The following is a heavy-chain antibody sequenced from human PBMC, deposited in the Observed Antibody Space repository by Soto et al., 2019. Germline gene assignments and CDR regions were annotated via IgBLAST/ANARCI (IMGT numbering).Heavy chain of an antibody. CDR3: AREMSSSSWVPRVFDI. CDR1: GYTFTSYY. V-gene: IGHV1-46*03. D-gene: IGHD6-13*01. J-gene: IGHJ3*02. Sequence: ASVKVSCKASGYTFTSYYIHWVRQAPGQGLEWLGIINPSGGSTRYAQKFQGRVTMTRDTSTSTVYMELSSLRSEDTAVYYCAREMSSSSWVPRVFDIWGQGTTVTVSS. CDR2: INPSGGST.